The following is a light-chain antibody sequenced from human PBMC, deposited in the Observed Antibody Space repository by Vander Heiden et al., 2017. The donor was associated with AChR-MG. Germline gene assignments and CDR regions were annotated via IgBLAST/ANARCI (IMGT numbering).Light chain of an antibody. CDR3: QQRNNGSRGFT. V-gene: IGKV3-11*01. Sequence: EIVLTQSPATLSLSPGERATLPCRASQSVSSYLAWYQQKPGQAPRLLIYDASNRATGIPARFSGSGSGTDFTLTISSLEPEDFAVYYCQQRNNGSRGFTFGHGTKVDIK. CDR2: DAS. J-gene: IGKJ3*01. CDR1: QSVSSY.